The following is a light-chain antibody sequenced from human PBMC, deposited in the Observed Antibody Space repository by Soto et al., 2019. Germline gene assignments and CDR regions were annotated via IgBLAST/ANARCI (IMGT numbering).Light chain of an antibody. CDR3: CSYAGSYTLI. Sequence: QSVLTQSASVSGSPGQSITISCTGTSSDVGGYNLVSWYQQHPGKAPKLIIYQDTQRPSGVSDRFSASKSGNTASLTISGLQTEDEADYYCCSYAGSYTLILGGGTQLTVL. CDR2: QDT. J-gene: IGLJ2*01. V-gene: IGLV2-23*01. CDR1: SSDVGGYNL.